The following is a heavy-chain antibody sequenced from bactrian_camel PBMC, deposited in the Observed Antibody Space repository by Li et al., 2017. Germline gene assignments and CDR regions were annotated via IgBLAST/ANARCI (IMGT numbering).Heavy chain of an antibody. CDR3: AAALGYGCSSVFSY. CDR1: GSAIRSNC. J-gene: IGHJ6*01. V-gene: IGHV3S40*01. D-gene: IGHD3*01. CDR2: IYTPTGTT. Sequence: VQLVESGGGSVQAGGSLRLSCAASGSAIRSNCMGWFRQAPGKEREGVAFIYTPTGTTSYGDSVKGRFTISQDNAKSTVYLQMRNLRPEDTAMYYCAAALGYGCSSVFSYWGRGTQVTVS.